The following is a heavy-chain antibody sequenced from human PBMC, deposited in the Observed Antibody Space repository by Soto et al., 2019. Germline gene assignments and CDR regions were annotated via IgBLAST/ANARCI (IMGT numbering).Heavy chain of an antibody. CDR2: IIPIFGTA. CDR3: ARSSPYIGVRNPTGNRDYNGMDV. CDR1: GGAFRSYA. J-gene: IGHJ6*02. V-gene: IGHV1-69*13. Sequence: SVNVSCQASGGAFRSYANNCVRPVPGQGVELMGGIIPIFGTAHYAQQFQGRVRFTAAGPTSTAYMKLSSLRSADPAVYFCARSSPYIGVRNPTGNRDYNGMDVWGQGTTVKVS. D-gene: IGHD2-2*01.